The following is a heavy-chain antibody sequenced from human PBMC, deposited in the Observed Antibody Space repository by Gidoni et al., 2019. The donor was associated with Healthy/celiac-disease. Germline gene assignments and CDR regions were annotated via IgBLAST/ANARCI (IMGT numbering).Heavy chain of an antibody. V-gene: IGHV1-8*01. CDR1: GKTYTSYD. CDR2: MKPHRGNT. Sequence: QVQLVQSGAEVKQHAGSVKDSCKASGKTYTSYDINVVRQATGQGLEWMGGMKPHRGNTGYAQKFQGRVTMTRNTSISTAYMELSSLRSEDTAVYYCARGDYGGNDWFDPWGQGPLVTVSS. J-gene: IGHJ5*02. D-gene: IGHD4-17*01. CDR3: ARGDYGGNDWFDP.